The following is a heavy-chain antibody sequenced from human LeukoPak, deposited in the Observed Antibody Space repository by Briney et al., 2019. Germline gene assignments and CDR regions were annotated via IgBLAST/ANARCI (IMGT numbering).Heavy chain of an antibody. CDR1: GFTFSSYE. V-gene: IGHV3-48*03. J-gene: IGHJ6*03. CDR3: AREGRVRGVIGPNYYYYMDV. D-gene: IGHD3-10*01. CDR2: ISSSGSTI. Sequence: GGSLRLSCAASGFTFSSYEMNWVRQAPGKGLEWVSYISSSGSTIYYADSVKGRFTISRDNAKNSLYLQMNSLRAEDTAVYYCAREGRVRGVIGPNYYYYMDVWGKGTTVTISS.